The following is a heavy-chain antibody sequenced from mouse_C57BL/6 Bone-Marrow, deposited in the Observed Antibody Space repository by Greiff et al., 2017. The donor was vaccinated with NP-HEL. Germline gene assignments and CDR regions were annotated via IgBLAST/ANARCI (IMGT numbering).Heavy chain of an antibody. J-gene: IGHJ4*01. CDR1: GYTFTDYY. CDR3: ARALYYSNYVGAMDY. V-gene: IGHV1-26*01. D-gene: IGHD2-5*01. Sequence: EVQLQQSGPELVKPGASVKISCKASGYTFTDYYMNWVKQSHGKSLEWIGDINPNNGGTSYNQKFKGKATLTVDKSSSTAYMELRSLTSEDSAVYYCARALYYSNYVGAMDYWGQGTSVTVSS. CDR2: INPNNGGT.